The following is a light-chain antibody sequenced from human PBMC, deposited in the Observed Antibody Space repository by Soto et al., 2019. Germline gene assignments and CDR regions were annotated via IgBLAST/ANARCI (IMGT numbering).Light chain of an antibody. CDR1: QSVSSN. CDR3: QQYNNWPLT. Sequence: EIVMTQSPATLPVSPGERATLSCRASQSVSSNLAWYQHQPGQPTRLLIYGASTRATGIPARFSGSGSGTEFTLTISSLQSEDFAVYYCQQYNNWPLTFGEGTKVDIK. CDR2: GAS. V-gene: IGKV3-15*01. J-gene: IGKJ4*01.